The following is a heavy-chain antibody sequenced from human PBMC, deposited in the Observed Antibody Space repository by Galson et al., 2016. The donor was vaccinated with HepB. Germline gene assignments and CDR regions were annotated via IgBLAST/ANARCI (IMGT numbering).Heavy chain of an antibody. CDR2: TYYGSKWYN. V-gene: IGHV6-1*01. CDR3: ATARPGVAAVWSAFDI. D-gene: IGHD6-13*01. J-gene: IGHJ3*02. CDR1: GDSVSSNNAA. Sequence: CAISGDSVSSNNAAWNWIRQSPSRGLEWLGRTYYGSKWYNDYAVSVKSRITINPDTSKNQFSLQLNSVTPEDTAIYYCATARPGVAAVWSAFDIWGQGTMVTVSS.